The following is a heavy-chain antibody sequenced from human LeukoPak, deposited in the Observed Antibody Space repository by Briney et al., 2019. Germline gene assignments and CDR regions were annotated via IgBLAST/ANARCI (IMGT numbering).Heavy chain of an antibody. Sequence: SSVKVSCKASGGTFISYAIRWVRQAPGQGGEWMGGIIPIFGTANYAQKFQGRVTITADESTSTAYMELSSLRSEDTAVYYCARGGYSSGLLDYWGQGTLVTVSS. CDR2: IIPIFGTA. D-gene: IGHD6-19*01. CDR1: GGTFISYA. CDR3: ARGGYSSGLLDY. V-gene: IGHV1-69*01. J-gene: IGHJ4*02.